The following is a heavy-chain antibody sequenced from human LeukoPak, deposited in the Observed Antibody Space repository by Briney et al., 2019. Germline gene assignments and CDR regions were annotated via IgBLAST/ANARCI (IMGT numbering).Heavy chain of an antibody. CDR2: IYSGGIT. D-gene: IGHD7-27*01. V-gene: IGHV3-53*01. CDR3: ARAAELGRDY. Sequence: GGSLRLSCAASGFTVSSNYMSWFSHAPGKGLEWVSAIYSGGITYYADSVKGRFTISRDNSKNTLYPEMNSLRAEDTAVYHCARAAELGRDYWGQGTLVAVSS. CDR1: GFTVSSNY. J-gene: IGHJ4*02.